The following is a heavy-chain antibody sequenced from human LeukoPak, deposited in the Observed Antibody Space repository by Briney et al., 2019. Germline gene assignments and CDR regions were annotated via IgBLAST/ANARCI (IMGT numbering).Heavy chain of an antibody. V-gene: IGHV4-59*12. Sequence: SETLSLTCTVSGGSTSSYYWSWIRQPPGKGLEWIGYIYYSGSTNYNPSLKSRVTISVDTSKNQFSLKLSSVTAADTAVYYCARRHYYDSSGYYDAFDIWGQGTMVTVSS. J-gene: IGHJ3*02. CDR2: IYYSGST. CDR1: GGSTSSYY. D-gene: IGHD3-22*01. CDR3: ARRHYYDSSGYYDAFDI.